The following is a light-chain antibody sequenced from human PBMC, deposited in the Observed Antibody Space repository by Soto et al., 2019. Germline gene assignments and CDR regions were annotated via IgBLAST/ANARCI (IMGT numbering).Light chain of an antibody. CDR1: QTISSS. V-gene: IGKV1-39*01. CDR3: HHSSTPVT. J-gene: IGKJ3*01. Sequence: DIEMTQSPASRSASVGDRVTITCRASQTISSSLNWYQQKPGKAPKLLIYSASTLQSGVPSRFTGSGSGTDFTLTIIILLPQDFPTSSRHHSSTPVTFGRGTNAAI. CDR2: SAS.